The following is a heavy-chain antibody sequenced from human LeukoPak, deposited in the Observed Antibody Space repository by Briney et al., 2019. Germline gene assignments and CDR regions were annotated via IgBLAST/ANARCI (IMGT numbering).Heavy chain of an antibody. V-gene: IGHV1-3*03. CDR2: INADTGNT. J-gene: IGHJ4*02. Sequence: GASVKVSCKASGYTFTSYHMHWVRQAPGQRLEWMGWINADTGNTKCSQEFQGRLTITRDTSASTVYMDLSSLKSEDTAVYYCARRSVAYSYDSSGYSPVYYFDYWGQGTLVTVSS. D-gene: IGHD3-22*01. CDR3: ARRSVAYSYDSSGYSPVYYFDY. CDR1: GYTFTSYH.